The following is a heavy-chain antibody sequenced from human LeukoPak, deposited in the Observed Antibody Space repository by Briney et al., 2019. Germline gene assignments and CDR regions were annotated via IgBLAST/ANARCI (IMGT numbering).Heavy chain of an antibody. D-gene: IGHD6-13*01. Sequence: PGGSLRLSCAASGFTFSSYSMNWVRQAPGKGLEWVSSISSSSSYIYYADSVKGRFTTSRDNAKNSLYLQMNSLRAEDTAVYYCASPAYSSSWYSNDYWGQGTLVTVSS. CDR1: GFTFSSYS. CDR3: ASPAYSSSWYSNDY. V-gene: IGHV3-21*01. CDR2: ISSSSSYI. J-gene: IGHJ4*02.